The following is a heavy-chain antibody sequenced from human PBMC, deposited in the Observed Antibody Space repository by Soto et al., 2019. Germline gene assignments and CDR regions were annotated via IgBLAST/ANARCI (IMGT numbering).Heavy chain of an antibody. J-gene: IGHJ6*02. CDR2: INSDGNIT. V-gene: IGHV3-74*01. CDR1: GFTFSRYW. Sequence: EVQLVESGGGLVQPGGSLRLSCAASGFTFSRYWMHWVRQPPGKGLVWVSRINSDGNITNYADTVKGRFTISRDSAKNTLYLQMNSLRAEDTAVYYCPRAVRSGSYPYYYYGMDVWGQGTTVTVSS. D-gene: IGHD3-10*01. CDR3: PRAVRSGSYPYYYYGMDV.